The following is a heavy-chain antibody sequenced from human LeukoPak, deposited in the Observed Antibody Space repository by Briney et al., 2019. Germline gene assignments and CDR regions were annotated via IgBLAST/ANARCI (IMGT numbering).Heavy chain of an antibody. V-gene: IGHV3-23*01. J-gene: IGHJ4*02. CDR1: GFTFSSYV. D-gene: IGHD4-17*01. Sequence: SGGSLRLSCAASGFTFSSYVMRWVRQAPGKGLEWVSSITGSGGATYYADSVKGRFTISRDNSKNMLYLQMNSLRAEDTAVYYCAKGRGDPFYYFDYWGQGTLVTVSS. CDR2: ITGSGGAT. CDR3: AKGRGDPFYYFDY.